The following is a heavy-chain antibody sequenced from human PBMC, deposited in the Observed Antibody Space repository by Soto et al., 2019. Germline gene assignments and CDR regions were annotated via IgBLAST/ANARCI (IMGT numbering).Heavy chain of an antibody. CDR1: GFTFSSYS. D-gene: IGHD3-22*01. CDR2: ISSSSSYI. CDR3: ARANHYYDSSGYYSGMNV. Sequence: GGSLRLSCAASGFTFSSYSMNWVRQAPGKGLEWVSSISSSSSYIYYADSVKGRFTISRDNAKNSLYLQMNSLRAEDTAVYYCARANHYYDSSGYYSGMNVWGQGTTVTVSS. J-gene: IGHJ6*02. V-gene: IGHV3-21*01.